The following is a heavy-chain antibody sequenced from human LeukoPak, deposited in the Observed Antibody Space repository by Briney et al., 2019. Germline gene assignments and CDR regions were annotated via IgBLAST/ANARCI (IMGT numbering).Heavy chain of an antibody. CDR3: AKGLRGSKMSAFDI. V-gene: IGHV3-30*18. Sequence: GGSLRLSCAASGFTFSSYGMHWVRQAPGKGLEWVAVISYDGSNKYYADSVKGRFTISRGNSKNTLYLQMNSLRAEDTAVYYCAKGLRGSKMSAFDIWGQGTVVTVSS. J-gene: IGHJ3*02. CDR2: ISYDGSNK. D-gene: IGHD1-26*01. CDR1: GFTFSSYG.